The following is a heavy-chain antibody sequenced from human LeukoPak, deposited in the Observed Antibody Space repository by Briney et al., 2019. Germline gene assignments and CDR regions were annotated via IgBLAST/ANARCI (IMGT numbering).Heavy chain of an antibody. CDR1: GASISSYY. CDR3: ARGPYDSSRD. Sequence: KPSETLSLTCTVSGASISSYYRSWIRQPPGKGLEWIGYISYIGSTNYNPSLKSRVTISVDTSKNQFSLKLSSVTAADTAVYYCARGPYDSSRDWGQGTLVTISS. D-gene: IGHD3-22*01. V-gene: IGHV4-59*12. J-gene: IGHJ4*02. CDR2: ISYIGST.